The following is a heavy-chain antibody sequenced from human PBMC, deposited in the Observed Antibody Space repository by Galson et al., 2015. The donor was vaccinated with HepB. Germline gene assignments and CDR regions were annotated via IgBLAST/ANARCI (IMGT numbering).Heavy chain of an antibody. Sequence: SLRLSCAASGFTFSTYSMNWVRQAPGEGLEWVSYIGSGSSTISYADSVKGRFTISRDSAKNSLYLQTNSLRDEDTAVYYCVRNYDTNTRGDYWGQGTLVTVSS. J-gene: IGHJ4*02. CDR1: GFTFSTYS. CDR3: VRNYDTNTRGDY. D-gene: IGHD3-22*01. CDR2: IGSGSSTI. V-gene: IGHV3-48*02.